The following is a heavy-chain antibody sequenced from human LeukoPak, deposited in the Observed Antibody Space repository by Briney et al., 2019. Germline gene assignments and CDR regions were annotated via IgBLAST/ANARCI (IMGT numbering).Heavy chain of an antibody. J-gene: IGHJ3*02. V-gene: IGHV4-59*01. CDR2: IYYSGST. Sequence: SETLSLTCTVSGGSISSYYWSWIRQPPGKGLEWIGYIYYSGSTNYNPSLKSRVTISVDTSKNQFSLKLSSVTAADTAVYYCARSDNSLWFGELFSCAFDIWGQGTMDTVSS. CDR3: ARSDNSLWFGELFSCAFDI. D-gene: IGHD3-10*01. CDR1: GGSISSYY.